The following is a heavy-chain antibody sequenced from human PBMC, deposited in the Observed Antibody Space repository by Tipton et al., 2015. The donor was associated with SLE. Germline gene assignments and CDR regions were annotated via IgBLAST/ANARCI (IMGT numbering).Heavy chain of an antibody. D-gene: IGHD3-16*02. J-gene: IGHJ5*02. V-gene: IGHV3-74*01. Sequence: SLRLSCVVSGFTDSTSLMHWVRQTPGKGLGWVSYIDSDGTKTSYADSVKGRFPISRDHAKNTLYLQMNSLRVEDTAVYYCVRDGYYDYIWGSYRSYLDLWGQGTLVTVSS. CDR3: VRDGYYDYIWGSYRSYLDL. CDR1: GFTDSTSL. CDR2: IDSDGTKT.